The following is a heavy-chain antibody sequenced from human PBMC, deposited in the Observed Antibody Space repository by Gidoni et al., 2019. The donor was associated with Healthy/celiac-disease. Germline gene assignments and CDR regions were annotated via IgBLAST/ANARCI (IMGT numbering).Heavy chain of an antibody. D-gene: IGHD4-4*01. J-gene: IGHJ4*02. V-gene: IGHV3-53*02. CDR3: ARAGRYSDFDY. CDR2: IYSGGST. CDR1: GFTVSSNY. Sequence: EVQLVETGGGLIQPAGSLRLSCAASGFTVSSNYMSWVRQAPGKGLEWVSVIYSGGSTYYADSVKGRFTISRDNSKNTLYLQMNSLRAEDTAVYYCARAGRYSDFDYWGQGTLVTVSS.